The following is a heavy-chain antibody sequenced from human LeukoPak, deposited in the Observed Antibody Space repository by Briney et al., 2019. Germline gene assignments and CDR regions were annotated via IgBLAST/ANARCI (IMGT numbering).Heavy chain of an antibody. D-gene: IGHD3-9*01. J-gene: IGHJ6*03. CDR2: IYTSGST. CDR1: GGSISSGSYY. V-gene: IGHV4-61*02. CDR3: ARRSPECDILTGYCYYYYYMDV. Sequence: PSETLSLTCTVSGGSISSGSYYWSWIRQPAGKGLEWIGRIYTSGSTNYNPSLKSRVTISVDTSKNQFSLKLSSVTAADTAVYYCARRSPECDILTGYCYYYYYMDVWGKGTTVTVSS.